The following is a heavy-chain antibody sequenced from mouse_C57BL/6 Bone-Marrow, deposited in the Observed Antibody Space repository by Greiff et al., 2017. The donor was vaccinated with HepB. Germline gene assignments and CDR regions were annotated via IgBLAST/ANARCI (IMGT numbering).Heavy chain of an antibody. D-gene: IGHD4-1*01. CDR2: INYDGSST. CDR3: ARAKLGRNYFDY. Sequence: DVKLLESEGGLVQPGSSMKLSCTASGFTFSDYYMAWVRQVPEKGLEWVANINYDGSSTYYLDSLKSRFIISRDNAKNILYLQMSSLKSEDTATYYCARAKLGRNYFDYWGQGTTLTVSS. J-gene: IGHJ2*01. CDR1: GFTFSDYY. V-gene: IGHV5-16*01.